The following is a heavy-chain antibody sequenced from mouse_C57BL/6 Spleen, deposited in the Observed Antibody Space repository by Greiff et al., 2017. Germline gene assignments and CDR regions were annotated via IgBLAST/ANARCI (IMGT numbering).Heavy chain of an antibody. CDR2: ISSGSSTI. CDR1: GFTFSDYG. CDR3: ARESYSNHWYFEG. D-gene: IGHD2-5*01. Sequence: EVMLVESGGGLVKPGGSLKLSCAASGFTFSDYGMHWVRQAPEKGLEWVAYISSGSSTIYYADTVKGRFTITRDNAKNTLFLQMTSLRSEDTAMYYCARESYSNHWYFEGWGTGTTVTVAS. J-gene: IGHJ1*03. V-gene: IGHV5-17*01.